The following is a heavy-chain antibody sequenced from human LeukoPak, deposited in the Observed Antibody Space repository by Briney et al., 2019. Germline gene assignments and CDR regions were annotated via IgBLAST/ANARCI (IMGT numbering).Heavy chain of an antibody. CDR2: IWYDRSNK. D-gene: IGHD6-19*01. Sequence: SGGSLRLSCAASGFTFSSYGMHWVRQAPGKGLEWVAVIWYDRSNKYYADSVKGRFTISRDNSKNTLYLQMNSLRAEGTAVYYCAKEEGIAVAGPGLDYWGQGTLVTVSS. V-gene: IGHV3-33*06. J-gene: IGHJ4*02. CDR3: AKEEGIAVAGPGLDY. CDR1: GFTFSSYG.